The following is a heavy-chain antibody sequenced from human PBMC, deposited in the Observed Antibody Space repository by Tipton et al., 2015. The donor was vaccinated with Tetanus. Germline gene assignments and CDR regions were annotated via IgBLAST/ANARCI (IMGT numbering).Heavy chain of an antibody. CDR3: ARVSHYYDSSGALDH. Sequence: LRLSCAVYGGSFSGYYWSWIRQPPGKGLEWIGEINHSGSTNYNPSLKSRVTISVDTSKNQFSLKLSSVTAADTAVYYCARVSHYYDSSGALDHWGQGTLVTVSS. D-gene: IGHD3-22*01. J-gene: IGHJ4*02. CDR2: INHSGST. V-gene: IGHV4-34*01. CDR1: GGSFSGYY.